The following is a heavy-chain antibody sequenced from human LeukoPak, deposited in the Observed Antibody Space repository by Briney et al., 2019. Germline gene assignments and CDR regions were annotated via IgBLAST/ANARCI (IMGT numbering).Heavy chain of an antibody. Sequence: SETLSLTCGVYGGSFRGYFWRGVRQPPGKGREGMGDVSHTGSTDYYPSLKNRITISVDPSKSLFSLKLTSVTAADTAVYYCATRGDYSDSNGNSDDAFDIWGEGTMVIVSS. CDR1: GGSFRGYF. J-gene: IGHJ3*02. D-gene: IGHD3-22*01. CDR3: ATRGDYSDSNGNSDDAFDI. V-gene: IGHV4-34*01. CDR2: VSHTGST.